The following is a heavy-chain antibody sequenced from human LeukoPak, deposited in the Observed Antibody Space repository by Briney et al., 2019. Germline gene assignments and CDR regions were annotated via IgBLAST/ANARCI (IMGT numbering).Heavy chain of an antibody. CDR3: VREAGYCAPVCLKTNWFDP. J-gene: IGHJ5*02. CDR1: GFPFSSHA. D-gene: IGHD2-15*01. CDR2: ISNGKT. V-gene: IGHV3-23*01. Sequence: GGSLRLSGVASGFPFSSHAMSWVRQPPGKGREWVSAISNGKTYYADSVRGRFTISRDDSKNTVYLQMNSLRDEDTALYYCVREAGYCAPVCLKTNWFDPWGQGTLVTVSS.